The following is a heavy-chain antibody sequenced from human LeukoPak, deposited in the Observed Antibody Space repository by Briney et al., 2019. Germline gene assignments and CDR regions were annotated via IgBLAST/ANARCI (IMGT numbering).Heavy chain of an antibody. V-gene: IGHV1-2*02. Sequence: VASVKVSCKASGYTFIAYYMHWVRQAPGQGLEWMGWINPNSGGTNYAQKFQGRVTMTRDTSISTAYMDLSRLRSDDTAVYYCARGMGVLVPAATWFDPWGHGTLVTVSS. D-gene: IGHD2-2*01. CDR1: GYTFIAYY. J-gene: IGHJ5*02. CDR2: INPNSGGT. CDR3: ARGMGVLVPAATWFDP.